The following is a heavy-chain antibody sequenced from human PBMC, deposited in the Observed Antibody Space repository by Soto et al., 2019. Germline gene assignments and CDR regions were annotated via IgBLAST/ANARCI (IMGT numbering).Heavy chain of an antibody. Sequence: QVQLQESGPGLVKPSQTLSLTCTVSGGSISSGDYYWSWIRQPPGKGLEWIGYIYYSGSTYYNPSLKSRVTISVDTSKNQFSLKLSSVTAAHTAVYYCARVRRWLPKAYWYFDLWGRGTLVTVSS. CDR3: ARVRRWLPKAYWYFDL. CDR2: IYYSGST. J-gene: IGHJ2*01. CDR1: GGSISSGDYY. V-gene: IGHV4-30-4*01. D-gene: IGHD5-12*01.